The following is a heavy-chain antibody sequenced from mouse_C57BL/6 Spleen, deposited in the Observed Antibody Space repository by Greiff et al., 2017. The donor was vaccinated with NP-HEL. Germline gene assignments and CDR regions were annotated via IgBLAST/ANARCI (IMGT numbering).Heavy chain of an antibody. J-gene: IGHJ1*03. Sequence: QVQLQQSGAELVRPGTSVKVSCKASGYAFTNYLIEWVKQRPGQGLEWIGVINPGSGGTNYNEKFKGKATLTADKSSSTAYMQLSSLTSEDSAVYFCARTNWERRYFDVWGTGTTVTVSS. D-gene: IGHD4-1*01. CDR3: ARTNWERRYFDV. V-gene: IGHV1-54*01. CDR2: INPGSGGT. CDR1: GYAFTNYL.